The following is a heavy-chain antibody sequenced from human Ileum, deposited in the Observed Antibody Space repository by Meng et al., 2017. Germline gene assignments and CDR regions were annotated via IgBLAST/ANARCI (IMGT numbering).Heavy chain of an antibody. CDR2: IYLGATN. D-gene: IGHD3-16*02. Sequence: QLQGAGPGLVEPWGNSSLTCVVSGASISSSNWWSWLRQSPEKGLEWIGEIYLGATNNYHPSLESRVTMSVDKSKNQYSLDLTSVTAADTAVYYCAKNGRDRSFDYWGQGILVTVSS. CDR1: GASISSSNW. V-gene: IGHV4-4*02. CDR3: AKNGRDRSFDY. J-gene: IGHJ4*02.